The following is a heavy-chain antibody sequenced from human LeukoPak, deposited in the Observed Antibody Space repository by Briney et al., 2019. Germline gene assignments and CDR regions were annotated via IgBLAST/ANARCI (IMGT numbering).Heavy chain of an antibody. V-gene: IGHV3-23*01. CDR1: GFTFSAHG. J-gene: IGHJ4*02. Sequence: PGGSLRLSCEASGFTFSAHGMSWVRQAPGKGLEWVSAIGGYGTTTYYGDSVRGRFTISRDNSKNTLYLQMNSLRAEDTAVYYCARGGYYDSSGYYYPNWGQGTLVTVSS. CDR3: ARGGYYDSSGYYYPN. D-gene: IGHD3-22*01. CDR2: IGGYGTTT.